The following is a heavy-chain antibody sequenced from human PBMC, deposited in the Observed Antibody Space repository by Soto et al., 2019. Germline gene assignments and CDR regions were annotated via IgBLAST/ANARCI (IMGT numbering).Heavy chain of an antibody. CDR1: GFTFSSYA. CDR2: ISYDGSNK. CDR3: ARETFSLAYRGGDCYSYYGMDV. V-gene: IGHV3-30-3*01. Sequence: GGSLRLSCAASGFTFSSYAMHWVRQAPGKGLEWVAVISYDGSNKYYADSVKGRFTISRDNSKNTLYLQMDSLRAEDTAVYYCARETFSLAYRGGDCYSYYGMDVWGQGTTVTVSS. J-gene: IGHJ6*02. D-gene: IGHD2-21*02.